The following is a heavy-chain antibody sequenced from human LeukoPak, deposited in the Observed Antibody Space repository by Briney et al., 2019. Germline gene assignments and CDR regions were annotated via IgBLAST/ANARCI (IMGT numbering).Heavy chain of an antibody. J-gene: IGHJ6*03. Sequence: GASVKVSCKASGYTFTSYGISWVRQAPGQGLEWMGWISAYNGNTNYAQKLQGRVTMATDTSTSTAYMELRSLRSDDTAVYYCARGGASNYYYYYMDVWGKGTTVTVSS. CDR3: ARGGASNYYYYYMDV. CDR2: ISAYNGNT. CDR1: GYTFTSYG. D-gene: IGHD3-10*01. V-gene: IGHV1-18*01.